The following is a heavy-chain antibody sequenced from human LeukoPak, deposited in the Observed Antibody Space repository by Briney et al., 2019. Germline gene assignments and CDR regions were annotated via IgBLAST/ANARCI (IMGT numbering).Heavy chain of an antibody. Sequence: RSGGSLRLSCAASGFTFSSYAMHWVRQAPGKGLEWVAVISYDGSNKYYADSVKGRFTISRDNSKNTLYLQMNSLRAEDTAVYYCARVRQMYATYYFDYWGQGTLVTVSS. J-gene: IGHJ4*02. CDR1: GFTFSSYA. D-gene: IGHD2-8*01. CDR3: ARVRQMYATYYFDY. V-gene: IGHV3-30*04. CDR2: ISYDGSNK.